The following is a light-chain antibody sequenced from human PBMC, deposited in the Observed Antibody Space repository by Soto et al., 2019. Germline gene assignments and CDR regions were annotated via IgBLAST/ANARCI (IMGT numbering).Light chain of an antibody. Sequence: DIVMTQSPDSLAVSLGERATIYCKSSQSILFNSNNKNYLAWYQQKPGQPPNLLIYWASTRESGVPDRFSGSGSGPYFTLTITSLQAEDVAVYYCQQYYSSLLTFGGGTKVEIK. CDR2: WAS. V-gene: IGKV4-1*01. CDR1: QSILFNSNNKNY. CDR3: QQYYSSLLT. J-gene: IGKJ4*01.